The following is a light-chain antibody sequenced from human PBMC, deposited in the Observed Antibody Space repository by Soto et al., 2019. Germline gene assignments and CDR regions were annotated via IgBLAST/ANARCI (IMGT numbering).Light chain of an antibody. CDR2: GAS. Sequence: ESVLTQSPGTLSLSPGERATLSCRTSQTISSNYLAWYQQKPGQAPRLLIYGASRRATGIPDRFSGSGSGTEFTLTISSLEPEDFAVYYCQQYSTSPPMYTFGQGTKLEIK. CDR3: QQYSTSPPMYT. V-gene: IGKV3-20*01. J-gene: IGKJ2*01. CDR1: QTISSNY.